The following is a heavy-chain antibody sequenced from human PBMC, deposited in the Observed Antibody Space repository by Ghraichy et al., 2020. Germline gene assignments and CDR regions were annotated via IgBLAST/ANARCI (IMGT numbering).Heavy chain of an antibody. CDR2: IYYSGST. J-gene: IGHJ3*02. Sequence: SETLSLTCTVSGGSISSSSYYWGWIRQPPGKGLEWIGSIYYSGSTYYNPSLKSRVTISVDTSKNQFSLKLSSVTAADTAVYYCARLQTTVAAFDIWGQGTMVTVSS. D-gene: IGHD4-23*01. CDR1: GGSISSSSYY. V-gene: IGHV4-39*01. CDR3: ARLQTTVAAFDI.